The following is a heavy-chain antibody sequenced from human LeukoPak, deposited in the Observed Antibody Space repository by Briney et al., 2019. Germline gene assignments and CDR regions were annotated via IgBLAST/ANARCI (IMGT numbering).Heavy chain of an antibody. D-gene: IGHD1-26*01. CDR3: AQWSRYLDY. J-gene: IGHJ4*02. Sequence: AGGSLRLSCVASGFTFNNYAMTWVRQAPGKGLEWVSAISGSGYSTYYADSVKGRFTISRDNSKNTLYLQMNSLRAEDTALYFCAQWSRYLDYWGQGTLVTVSS. V-gene: IGHV3-23*01. CDR2: ISGSGYST. CDR1: GFTFNNYA.